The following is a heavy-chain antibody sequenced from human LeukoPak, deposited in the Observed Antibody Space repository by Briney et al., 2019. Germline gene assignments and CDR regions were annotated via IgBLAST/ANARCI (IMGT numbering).Heavy chain of an antibody. CDR3: ARDLTYYYDSSGYDY. Sequence: KVSCRASGGTFSSYAISWVRQAPGQGLEWMGGIIPIFGTANYAQEFQGRVTITADESTSTAYMELSSLRSEDTAVYYCARDLTYYYDSSGYDYWGQGTLVTVSS. D-gene: IGHD3-22*01. V-gene: IGHV1-69*01. CDR1: GGTFSSYA. J-gene: IGHJ4*02. CDR2: IIPIFGTA.